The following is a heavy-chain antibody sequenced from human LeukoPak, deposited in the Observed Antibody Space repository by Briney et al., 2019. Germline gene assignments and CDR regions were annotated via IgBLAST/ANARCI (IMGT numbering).Heavy chain of an antibody. CDR2: ISYDGSNK. CDR3: EKIRSSGWGYYYYGMDV. V-gene: IGHV3-30*18. J-gene: IGHJ6*02. Sequence: QTGGSLRLSCAASGFTFSSYGMHWVRQAPGKGLEWVAVISYDGSNKYYADSVKGRFTISRDNSKNTLYLQMNSLRAEDTAVYYCEKIRSSGWGYYYYGMDVWGQGTTVTVSS. D-gene: IGHD6-19*01. CDR1: GFTFSSYG.